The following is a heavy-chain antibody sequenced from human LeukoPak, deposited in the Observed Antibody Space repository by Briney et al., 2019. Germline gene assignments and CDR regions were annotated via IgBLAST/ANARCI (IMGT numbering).Heavy chain of an antibody. J-gene: IGHJ6*02. CDR1: GYSFTSYW. CDR2: IYPGDSDT. V-gene: IGHV5-51*01. Sequence: GESLKISCKGSGYSFTSYWIGWVRQMPGKGLEGMGIIYPGDSDTRYSPSFQGQVTISADKSISTAYLQWSSLKASDTAMYYGARLEGSSWSSYYYFGMDVWGQGTTVTVSS. CDR3: ARLEGSSWSSYYYFGMDV. D-gene: IGHD6-13*01.